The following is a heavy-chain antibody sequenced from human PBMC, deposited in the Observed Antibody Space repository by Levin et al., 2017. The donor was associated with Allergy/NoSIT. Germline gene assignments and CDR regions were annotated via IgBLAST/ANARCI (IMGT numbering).Heavy chain of an antibody. D-gene: IGHD6-19*01. CDR2: ISSSSSTI. V-gene: IGHV3-48*01. Sequence: GESLKISCAASGFTFSSYSMNWVRQAPGKGLEWVSYISSSSSTIYYADSVKGRFTISRDNAKNSLYLQMNSLRAEDTAVYYCARGEKRVSSGWFETNWFDPWGQGTLVTVSS. J-gene: IGHJ5*02. CDR3: ARGEKRVSSGWFETNWFDP. CDR1: GFTFSSYS.